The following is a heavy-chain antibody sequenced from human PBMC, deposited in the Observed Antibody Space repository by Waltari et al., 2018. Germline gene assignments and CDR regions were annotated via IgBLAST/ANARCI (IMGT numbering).Heavy chain of an antibody. CDR2: ISWNSGSI. Sequence: EVQLVESGGGLVQPGRSLRLSCAASGFTFDDYAMHWVRQAPGKGLEWVSGISWNSGSIGYADSVKGRFTISRDNAKNSLYLQMNSLRAEDTALYYCAKVEQLWLGIGAFDIWGQGTMVTVSS. J-gene: IGHJ3*02. V-gene: IGHV3-9*01. D-gene: IGHD5-18*01. CDR1: GFTFDDYA. CDR3: AKVEQLWLGIGAFDI.